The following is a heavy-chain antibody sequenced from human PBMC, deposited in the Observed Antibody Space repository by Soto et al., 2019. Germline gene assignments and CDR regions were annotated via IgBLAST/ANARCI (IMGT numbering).Heavy chain of an antibody. J-gene: IGHJ6*02. D-gene: IGHD3-10*01. V-gene: IGHV1-69*13. CDR2: IIPIFGTA. Sequence: ASVKVSCKASGGTFSSYAISWVRQAPGQGLEWMGGIIPIFGTANYAQKFQGRVTITADESTSTAYMELSSLRSEDTAVYYCARGVLLWFGEDYYYGMDVWGQGTTVTVSS. CDR3: ARGVLLWFGEDYYYGMDV. CDR1: GGTFSSYA.